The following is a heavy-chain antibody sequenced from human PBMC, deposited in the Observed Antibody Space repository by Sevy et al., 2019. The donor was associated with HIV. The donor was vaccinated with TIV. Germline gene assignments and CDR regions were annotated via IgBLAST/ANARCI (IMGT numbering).Heavy chain of an antibody. Sequence: GGSLRLSCAASGFTFSSYAMHWVRQAPGKGLEWVAVISYDGSNKYYADSVKGRFTISRDNSKNTLYLQMNSLRAEDTAVYYCARGPLWFGEFWGQGTLVTVSS. CDR3: ARGPLWFGEF. D-gene: IGHD3-10*01. CDR1: GFTFSSYA. V-gene: IGHV3-30-3*01. J-gene: IGHJ4*02. CDR2: ISYDGSNK.